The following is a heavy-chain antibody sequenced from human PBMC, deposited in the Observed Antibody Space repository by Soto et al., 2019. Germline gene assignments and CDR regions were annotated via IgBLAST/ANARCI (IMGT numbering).Heavy chain of an antibody. J-gene: IGHJ5*02. V-gene: IGHV4-39*01. CDR2: IYYSGST. CDR1: GGSISSSSYY. D-gene: IGHD1-1*01. CDR3: ARRSQWNHWFDP. Sequence: PSETLSLTCTVSGGSISSSSYYWGWIRQPPGKGLEWIGSIYYSGSTYYNPSLKSRVTISVDTSKNQFSLKLSSVTAADTAVYYCARRSQWNHWFDPWGQGTLVTVSS.